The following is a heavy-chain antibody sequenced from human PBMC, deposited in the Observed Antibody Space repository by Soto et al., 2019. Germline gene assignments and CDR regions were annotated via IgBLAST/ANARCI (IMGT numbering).Heavy chain of an antibody. CDR3: AKALSSGWPVPNDY. V-gene: IGHV3-23*01. CDR2: ISGSGGRT. Sequence: EVQLLESGGGLVQPGGSLRLSCAASGFTFSSYVMSWVRQAPGKGLEWVSAISGSGGRTYYADSVKGRFTISRDNSKNTLYLQMNSLRAEDTAVYYCAKALSSGWPVPNDYWGQGTLVTVSS. CDR1: GFTFSSYV. D-gene: IGHD6-19*01. J-gene: IGHJ4*02.